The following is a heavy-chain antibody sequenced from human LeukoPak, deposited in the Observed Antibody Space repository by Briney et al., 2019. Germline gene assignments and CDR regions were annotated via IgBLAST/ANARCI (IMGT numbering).Heavy chain of an antibody. CDR1: GGSFREYH. CDR2: INHSGST. J-gene: IGHJ6*03. D-gene: IGHD6-19*01. CDR3: ARQGITMAGTASYYIDV. V-gene: IGHV4-34*01. Sequence: SETLSLTCAVSGGSFREYHWRWIRQPPGKGLEWIGEINHSGSTNYSPSLKSRVTMSLDTSKNHFSLKLSSLTAADTAVYYCARQGITMAGTASYYIDVWGNGTTVTISS.